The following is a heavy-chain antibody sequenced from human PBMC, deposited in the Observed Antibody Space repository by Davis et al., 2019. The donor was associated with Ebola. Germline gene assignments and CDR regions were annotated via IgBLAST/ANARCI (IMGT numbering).Heavy chain of an antibody. D-gene: IGHD6-13*01. CDR2: IYPGDSDT. V-gene: IGHV5-51*01. CDR1: GYSFTSYW. Sequence: PGGSLRLSCKGSGYSFTSYWIGWVRQMPGKGLEWMGIIYPGDSDTRYSPSFQGQVTISADKSISTAYLQWSSLKASDTAMYYCATTRTAAGTEGYDYWGQGTLVTVSS. J-gene: IGHJ4*02. CDR3: ATTRTAAGTEGYDY.